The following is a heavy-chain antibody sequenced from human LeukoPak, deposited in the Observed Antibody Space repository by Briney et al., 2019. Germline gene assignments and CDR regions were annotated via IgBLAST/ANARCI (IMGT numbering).Heavy chain of an antibody. CDR1: GGSLSSYY. J-gene: IGHJ5*02. V-gene: IGHV4-59*12. CDR3: ARDFYASGFYFWFDP. Sequence: SETLSLTCTVSGGSLSSYYWSWIRQPPGKGLEWIGYIYYSGSTNYNASLKSRVTISVDTSKNQFSLRLSSVIAADTAVYYCARDFYASGFYFWFDPWGQGILVTVSS. CDR2: IYYSGST. D-gene: IGHD2/OR15-2a*01.